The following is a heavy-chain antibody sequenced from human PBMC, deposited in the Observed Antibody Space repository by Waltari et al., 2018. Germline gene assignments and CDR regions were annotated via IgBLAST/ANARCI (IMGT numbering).Heavy chain of an antibody. Sequence: EVQLVESGGGLVHPGGSLRLSCAASGFTFSGYAMSWVRQAPGKGLEWVAAISGSGGATFYADSMKGRFTISRDNSRNTVYLQMSSLRADDTAVYYCVKDLTTGGDPYYFDHWGQGTLVTVSS. CDR2: ISGSGGAT. J-gene: IGHJ4*02. D-gene: IGHD3-9*01. CDR3: VKDLTTGGDPYYFDH. V-gene: IGHV3-23*04. CDR1: GFTFSGYA.